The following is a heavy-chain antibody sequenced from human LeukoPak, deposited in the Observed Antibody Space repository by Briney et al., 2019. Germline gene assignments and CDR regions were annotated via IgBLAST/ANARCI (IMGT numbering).Heavy chain of an antibody. V-gene: IGHV3-23*01. CDR3: AAGNKGHYYYGMDV. CDR2: ISGSGGTS. D-gene: IGHD2/OR15-2a*01. Sequence: PGGSLRLSCAASGFTFSSYAMSWVRQAPGKGLEWVSGISGSGGTSYYADSVKGRLTISRDNSKNTLYLQVNSLRAEDTAVYYCAAGNKGHYYYGMDVWGQGTTVTVSS. J-gene: IGHJ6*02. CDR1: GFTFSSYA.